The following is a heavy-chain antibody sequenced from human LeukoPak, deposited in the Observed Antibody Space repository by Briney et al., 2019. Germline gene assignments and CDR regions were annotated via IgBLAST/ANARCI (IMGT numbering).Heavy chain of an antibody. J-gene: IGHJ2*01. Sequence: PSETLSLTCTVSGGSIRSYYWSWMRQPPGKGLEWIGYIYYSGSTNYNPSLKSRVTISVDTSKNQFSLKLSSVTAADTAVYYCARTPYYYGSGSRPRFFDLWGRGTLVTVSS. CDR1: GGSIRSYY. CDR3: ARTPYYYGSGSRPRFFDL. D-gene: IGHD3-10*01. V-gene: IGHV4-59*01. CDR2: IYYSGST.